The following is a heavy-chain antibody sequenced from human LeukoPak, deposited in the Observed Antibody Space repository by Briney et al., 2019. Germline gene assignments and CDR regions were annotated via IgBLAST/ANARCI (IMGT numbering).Heavy chain of an antibody. D-gene: IGHD4-17*01. Sequence: GESLKISCKGSGYSFTSYWIGWVRQMPGKGLEWMGIIYPGDSDTRYSPSFQGQVTISADKSISTAYLPVSSLKASGPAIYFRARPLRYGDRRYDYWGQGTLVTVSS. J-gene: IGHJ4*02. V-gene: IGHV5-51*01. CDR2: IYPGDSDT. CDR1: GYSFTSYW. CDR3: ARPLRYGDRRYDY.